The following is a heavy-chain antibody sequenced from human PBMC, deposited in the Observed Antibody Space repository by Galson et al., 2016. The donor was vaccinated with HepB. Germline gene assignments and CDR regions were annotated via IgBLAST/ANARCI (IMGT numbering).Heavy chain of an antibody. CDR3: ARHSTSTAMAPLDY. V-gene: IGHV4-39*01. Sequence: SETLSLTCAVSGDSISSGSHYWGWIRQPPGKGLEWIESIYYSGSTYYNPSLKGRVTTSVDTSKNQFSLKLISVTAADTAIYYCARHSTSTAMAPLDYWGQGTLVTVSS. CDR2: IYYSGST. CDR1: GDSISSGSHY. D-gene: IGHD5-18*01. J-gene: IGHJ4*02.